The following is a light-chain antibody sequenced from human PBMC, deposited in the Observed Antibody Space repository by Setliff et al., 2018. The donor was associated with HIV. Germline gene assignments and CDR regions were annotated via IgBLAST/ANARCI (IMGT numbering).Light chain of an antibody. V-gene: IGLV2-8*01. CDR3: NSKTGDSIYV. CDR2: EVT. Sequence: QSVLTQPASVSGPPGQSVTISCTGTSSDVGGYNYVSWYQQHPGKAPKLMIYEVTKRPSGVPDRFSGSKSGNTASLTVSGLQAEDEADYYCNSKTGDSIYVFGSGTKVTVL. J-gene: IGLJ1*01. CDR1: SSDVGGYNY.